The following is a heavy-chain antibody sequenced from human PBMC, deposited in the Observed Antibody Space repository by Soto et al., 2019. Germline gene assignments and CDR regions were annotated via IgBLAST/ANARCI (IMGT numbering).Heavy chain of an antibody. J-gene: IGHJ5*02. D-gene: IGHD2-21*02. V-gene: IGHV3-23*01. CDR2: IHGSGAGT. CDR1: GFTFSNYA. Sequence: EAQLLESGGGLVQPGGSLRLSCAASGFTFSNYAMSWVRQAPGKGLEWVSSIHGSGAGTYYTDSVKGRFTVSRDDSKKTLYLQMSSLTVDDTAVYYCARDVVPVNGQWDYFDPWGQGTLVTVSS. CDR3: ARDVVPVNGQWDYFDP.